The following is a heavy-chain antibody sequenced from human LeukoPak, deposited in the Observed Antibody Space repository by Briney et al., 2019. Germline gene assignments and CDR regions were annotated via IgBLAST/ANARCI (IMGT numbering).Heavy chain of an antibody. D-gene: IGHD1-7*01. Sequence: ASVKVSCKAPGHTFTSYDINWVRQATGQELEWMGWMNPNSGNTGYAQKFQGRVTMTRNTSISTAYMELSSLRSEDTAVYYCASFGTTPGLIDYYYYGMDVWGQGTTVTVSS. V-gene: IGHV1-8*01. CDR3: ASFGTTPGLIDYYYYGMDV. CDR1: GHTFTSYD. CDR2: MNPNSGNT. J-gene: IGHJ6*02.